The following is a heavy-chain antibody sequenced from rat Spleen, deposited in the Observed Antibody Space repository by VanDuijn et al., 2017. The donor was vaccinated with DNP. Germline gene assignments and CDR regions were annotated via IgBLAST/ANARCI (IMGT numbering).Heavy chain of an antibody. Sequence: EVHLVESGGGLVQPGRSLKLSCAAAGVTFSDFNMAWVRQVPKKGLEWVATILYDGSITYYGDSVKGRFTISRDNERSTLYLQMDSLRSEDTATYYCTSSQFDYWGQGVMVTVSS. V-gene: IGHV5-7*01. CDR1: GVTFSDFN. CDR2: ILYDGSIT. CDR3: TSSQFDY. J-gene: IGHJ2*01.